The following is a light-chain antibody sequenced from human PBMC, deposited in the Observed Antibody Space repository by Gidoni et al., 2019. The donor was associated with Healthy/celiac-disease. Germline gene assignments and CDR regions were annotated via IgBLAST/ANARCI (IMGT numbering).Light chain of an antibody. V-gene: IGKV3-20*01. CDR2: GAS. CDR3: QQYGSSPWST. Sequence: EIVLTQSPGTLSLSPGERATLSCRASQSVSSSYLAWYQQKPGQAPRLRIYGASSRATGIPDRFSGSGSGTDFTLTISRLEPEDFAVYYCQQYGSSPWSTFGQGTKLEIK. CDR1: QSVSSSY. J-gene: IGKJ2*01.